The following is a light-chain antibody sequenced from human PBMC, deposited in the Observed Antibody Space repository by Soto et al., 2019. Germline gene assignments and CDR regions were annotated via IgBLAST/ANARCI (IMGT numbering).Light chain of an antibody. CDR1: SSDVGGYNY. V-gene: IGLV2-8*01. J-gene: IGLJ2*01. Sequence: QSVLTQPPSASGSPGQSVTISCTGTSSDVGGYNYVSWYQQHPGKAPKLMIYEVTKRPSGVPDRFSGSKSGNTASLTVSGLQAEDEADYYCTATTILNKVIFGGGTKVTVL. CDR3: TATTILNKVI. CDR2: EVT.